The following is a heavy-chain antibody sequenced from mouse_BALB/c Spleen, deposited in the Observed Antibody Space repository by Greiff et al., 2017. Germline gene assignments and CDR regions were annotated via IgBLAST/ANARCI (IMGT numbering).Heavy chain of an antibody. D-gene: IGHD2-10*02. Sequence: EVKVVESGGGLVKPGGSLKLSCAASGFTFSDYYMYWVRQTPEKRLEWVATISDGGSYTYYTDSVKGRFTISRDNAKNNLYLQMSSLKSEDTAMYYCARDLGYVNYEDYAMDYWGQGTSVTVSS. CDR2: ISDGGSYT. V-gene: IGHV5-4*02. CDR3: ARDLGYVNYEDYAMDY. CDR1: GFTFSDYY. J-gene: IGHJ4*01.